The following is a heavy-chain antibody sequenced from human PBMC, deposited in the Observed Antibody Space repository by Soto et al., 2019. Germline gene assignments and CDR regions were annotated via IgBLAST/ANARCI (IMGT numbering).Heavy chain of an antibody. J-gene: IGHJ6*02. CDR1: GFTFSSYG. CDR3: ARAEGPSGWYEDYYYGMDV. Sequence: GGSLRLSCAASGFTFSSYGMHWVRQAPGKGLEWVAVIWYDGSNKYYADSVKGRFTISRDNSKNTLYLQMNSLRAEDTAVYYCARAEGPSGWYEDYYYGMDVWGQGTTVTVSS. CDR2: IWYDGSNK. V-gene: IGHV3-33*01. D-gene: IGHD6-19*01.